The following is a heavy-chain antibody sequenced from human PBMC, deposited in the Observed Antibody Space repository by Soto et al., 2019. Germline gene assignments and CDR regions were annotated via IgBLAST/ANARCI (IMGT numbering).Heavy chain of an antibody. V-gene: IGHV4-34*01. CDR3: ARTAPRSLHCSGGSCYGSNFSRGGSHWFDP. D-gene: IGHD2-15*01. Sequence: SETLSLTCAVYGGSFSGYYWSWIRQPPGKGLEWIGEINHSGSTNYNPSLKSRVTISVDTSKNQFSLKLSSVTAADTAVYYCARTAPRSLHCSGGSCYGSNFSRGGSHWFDPWGQGTLVTVSS. CDR1: GGSFSGYY. CDR2: INHSGST. J-gene: IGHJ5*02.